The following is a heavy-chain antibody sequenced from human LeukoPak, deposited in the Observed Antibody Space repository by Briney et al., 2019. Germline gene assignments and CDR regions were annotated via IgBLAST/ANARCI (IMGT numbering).Heavy chain of an antibody. CDR3: ARQKVVVVAALDY. Sequence: SETLSLTCTVSGGSISSYYWSWTRQPPGKGLEWIGYIYYSGSTNYNPSLKSRVTISVDTSKNQFSLKLSSVTAADTAVYYCARQKVVVVAALDYWGQGTLVTVSS. V-gene: IGHV4-59*01. D-gene: IGHD2-15*01. J-gene: IGHJ4*02. CDR2: IYYSGST. CDR1: GGSISSYY.